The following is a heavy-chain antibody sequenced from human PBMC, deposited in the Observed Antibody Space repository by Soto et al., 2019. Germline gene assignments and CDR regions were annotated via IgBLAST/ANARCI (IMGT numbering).Heavy chain of an antibody. CDR1: GFTFSSYG. CDR2: IWYDGSNK. D-gene: IGHD3-22*01. J-gene: IGHJ4*02. CDR3: ARGFPRSYYYDSSGYHFDY. Sequence: QVQLVESGGGVVQPGRSLRLSCAASGFTFSSYGMHWVRQAPGKGLEWVAVIWYDGSNKYYADSVKGRFTISRDNSKNTRYLQMNSLRAEDTAVYYCARGFPRSYYYDSSGYHFDYWGQGTLVTVSS. V-gene: IGHV3-33*01.